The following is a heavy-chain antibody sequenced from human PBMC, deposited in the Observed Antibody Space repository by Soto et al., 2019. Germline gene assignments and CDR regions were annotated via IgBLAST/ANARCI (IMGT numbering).Heavy chain of an antibody. D-gene: IGHD3-3*01. CDR3: ARDRITIFGVVTGYWFDP. CDR2: IIPIFGTT. CDR1: GGTFSSYA. J-gene: IGHJ5*02. V-gene: IGHV1-69*06. Sequence: VASVKVSCKASGGTFSSYAISWVRQAPGQGLEWMGGIIPIFGTTNYAQKFQGRVTITADKSTSTAYMELRSLRSDDTAVYYCARDRITIFGVVTGYWFDPWGQGTLVTVSS.